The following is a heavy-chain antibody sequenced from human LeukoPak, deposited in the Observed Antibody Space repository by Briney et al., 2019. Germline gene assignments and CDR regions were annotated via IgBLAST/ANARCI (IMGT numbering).Heavy chain of an antibody. Sequence: GGSLRLSCAACGFTFSDYSMNWVRQAPGKGLEWVSSISSSSSSIYYADSVKGRFTISRDNAEISLFLQMNSLGVEDTDVYYCASGGRRWGPGTLVTVSS. CDR2: ISSSSSSI. V-gene: IGHV3-21*01. D-gene: IGHD6-25*01. CDR3: ASGGRR. CDR1: GFTFSDYS. J-gene: IGHJ4*02.